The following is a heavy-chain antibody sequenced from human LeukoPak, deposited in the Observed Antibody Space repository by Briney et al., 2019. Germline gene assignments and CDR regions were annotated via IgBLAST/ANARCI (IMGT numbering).Heavy chain of an antibody. CDR2: IYYSGST. D-gene: IGHD3-22*01. Sequence: SETLSLTCTVSGGSISSYYWSWIGQPPGKGLEWIGYIYYSGSTNYNPSLKSRVTISVDTSKNQFSLKLSSVTAADTAVYYCARVRDSSGYDYYYYMDVWGKGTTVTVSS. J-gene: IGHJ6*03. CDR3: ARVRDSSGYDYYYYMDV. V-gene: IGHV4-59*01. CDR1: GGSISSYY.